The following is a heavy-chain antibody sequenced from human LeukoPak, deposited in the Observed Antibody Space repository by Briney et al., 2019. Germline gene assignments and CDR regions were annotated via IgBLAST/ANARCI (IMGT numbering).Heavy chain of an antibody. CDR3: ATETVAGTAFDY. V-gene: IGHV3-48*03. D-gene: IGHD6-19*01. CDR1: GFTFRSYE. Sequence: GESLKISCAASGFTFRSYEMNWVRQAPGKGLEWVSYISSSGSTIYYADSVKGRFTISRDNVESSLFLQMNSLRAEDTAVYYCATETVAGTAFDYWGQGTLVTVSS. CDR2: ISSSGSTI. J-gene: IGHJ4*02.